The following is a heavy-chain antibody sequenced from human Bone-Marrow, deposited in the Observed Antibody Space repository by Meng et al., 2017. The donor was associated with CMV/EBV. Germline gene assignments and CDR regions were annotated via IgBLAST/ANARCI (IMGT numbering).Heavy chain of an antibody. J-gene: IGHJ4*02. CDR3: ARSKVTHDY. CDR1: RFTFSSYW. CDR2: INTDGSSA. V-gene: IGHV3-74*01. Sequence: GESLKISCAASRFTFSSYWMSWVRQAPGKGLVWVSRINTDGSSATYADSVKGRFTISRDNVKNTLYLQMNSLRADDTAVYYCARSKVTHDYWGQGTLVTVSS. D-gene: IGHD4-11*01.